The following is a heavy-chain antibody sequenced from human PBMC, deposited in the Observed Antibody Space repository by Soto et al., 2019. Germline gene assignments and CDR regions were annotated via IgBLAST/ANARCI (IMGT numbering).Heavy chain of an antibody. V-gene: IGHV4-34*01. J-gene: IGHJ6*02. CDR3: ARVRSSSWSFYGMDV. D-gene: IGHD6-13*01. CDR1: GGSFSGYY. Sequence: SETLSLTCAVYGGSFSGYYWSWIRQPPGKGLEWIGEINHSGSTNYNPSRKSRVTISVETSKNQFSLKLSSVTAADTAVYYCARVRSSSWSFYGMDVWGQGNTVTVSS. CDR2: INHSGST.